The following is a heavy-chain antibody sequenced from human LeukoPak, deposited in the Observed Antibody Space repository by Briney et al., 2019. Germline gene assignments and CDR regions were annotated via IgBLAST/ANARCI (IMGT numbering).Heavy chain of an antibody. J-gene: IGHJ4*02. CDR3: ARGVGYGDYPY. CDR2: IYYSGST. V-gene: IGHV4-59*08. Sequence: PSETLSLTCTVSGGSISSYYWSWIRQPPGKGLEWIGYIYYSGSTNYSPSLKSRVTISVDTSKNQFSLKLSSVTAADTAVYYCARGVGYGDYPYWGQGTLVTVSS. CDR1: GGSISSYY. D-gene: IGHD4-17*01.